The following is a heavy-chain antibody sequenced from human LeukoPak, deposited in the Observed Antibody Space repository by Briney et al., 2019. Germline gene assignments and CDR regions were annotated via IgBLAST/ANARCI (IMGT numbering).Heavy chain of an antibody. D-gene: IGHD3-3*01. CDR2: FDPEDGET. Sequence: ASVKVSCKVSGYTLTELSMHWVRQAPGKGLEWMGGFDPEDGETIYAQKFQGRVTMTEDTSTDTAYMELSSLRSEDTAVYYCARDPSQQYYDFWSGYHYYFDYWGQGTLVTVSS. CDR1: GYTLTELS. J-gene: IGHJ4*02. CDR3: ARDPSQQYYDFWSGYHYYFDY. V-gene: IGHV1-24*01.